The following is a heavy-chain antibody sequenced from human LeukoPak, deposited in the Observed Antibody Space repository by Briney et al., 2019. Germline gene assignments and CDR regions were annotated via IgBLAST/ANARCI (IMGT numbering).Heavy chain of an antibody. CDR2: ISGDGVST. Sequence: GGSLRLSCVASGLPIGDFAMHWVRQAPGQGLEWVSLISGDGVSTFFADSVKGRFSISRDNSKTSLFREMSSLRTEDTAMYYCARESGKFDYWGQGTLVAVSS. V-gene: IGHV3-43*02. CDR3: ARESGKFDY. J-gene: IGHJ4*02. CDR1: GLPIGDFA.